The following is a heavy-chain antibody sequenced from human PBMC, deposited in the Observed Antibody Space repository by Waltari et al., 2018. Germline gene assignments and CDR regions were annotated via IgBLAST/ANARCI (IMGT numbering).Heavy chain of an antibody. CDR2: ISYDGSNK. CDR1: GFTFSCYA. V-gene: IGHV3-30*01. Sequence: QVQLVESGGGVVQPGRSLRLSCAASGFTFSCYAMHWVRQAPGKGLEWVAVISYDGSNKYYADSVKGRFTISRDNSKNTLYLQMNSLRVEDTALYYCARDSYGMDVWGQGTTVTVSS. J-gene: IGHJ6*02. CDR3: ARDSYGMDV.